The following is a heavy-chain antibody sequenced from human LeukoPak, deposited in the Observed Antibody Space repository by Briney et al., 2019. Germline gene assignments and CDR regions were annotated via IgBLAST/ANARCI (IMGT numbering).Heavy chain of an antibody. V-gene: IGHV4-4*07. CDR1: GSSISGYC. D-gene: IGHD2-15*01. Sequence: SETLSLTCTVSGSSISGYCWAWIRQPAGRGLEWIGHIYTRGNTNYSPSLKSRVTMSVDTSKNQFSLKLNSVTAADTAVYYCARLGAATTFDYWGQGSLVTVSS. J-gene: IGHJ4*02. CDR3: ARLGAATTFDY. CDR2: IYTRGNT.